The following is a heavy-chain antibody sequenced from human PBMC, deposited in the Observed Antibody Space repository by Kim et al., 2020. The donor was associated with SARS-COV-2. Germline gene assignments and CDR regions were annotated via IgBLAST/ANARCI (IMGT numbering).Heavy chain of an antibody. CDR3: ARVPARCCCGGCYDLDV. Sequence: GGSLRLSCVASGFTFSDYVMNWVRQAPGQGLEWVSFISGDGSSTYYINSVKGRFTISRDNSKNTVYLQMNSLRAEDTAEYYCARVPARCCCGGCYDLDV. V-gene: IGHV3-23*01. CDR2: ISGDGSST. CDR1: GFTFSDYV. J-gene: IGHJ6*01. D-gene: IGHD2-15*01.